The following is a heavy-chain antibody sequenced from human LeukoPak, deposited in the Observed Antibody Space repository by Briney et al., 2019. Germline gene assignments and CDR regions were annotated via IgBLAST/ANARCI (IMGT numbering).Heavy chain of an antibody. J-gene: IGHJ4*02. D-gene: IGHD5-24*01. V-gene: IGHV3-43*01. CDR2: ISGSGDYT. Sequence: GGSLRLSCAASGFTFDHHTMHWVRQAPGKGLEWVSLISGSGDYTNYADSVKGRFTISRDNSRNSLYLQMNTLTTEDTALYFCAKDQGGYKGLDNWGQGTPVTVSS. CDR3: AKDQGGYKGLDN. CDR1: GFTFDHHT.